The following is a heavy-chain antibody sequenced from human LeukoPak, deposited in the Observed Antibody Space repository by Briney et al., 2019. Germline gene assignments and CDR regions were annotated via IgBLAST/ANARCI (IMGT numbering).Heavy chain of an antibody. CDR2: ISAYNGNT. J-gene: IGHJ3*02. CDR3: ARHGRRGSGSPIDAFDI. Sequence: ASVKVSCKASGYTFNIYYMHWLRQAPGQGLEWKGWISAYNGNTNYAQKLQGRVTMTTDTSTSTAYMELRSLRSDDTAVYYCARHGRRGSGSPIDAFDIWGQGTMVTVSS. CDR1: GYTFNIYY. V-gene: IGHV1-18*04. D-gene: IGHD3-10*01.